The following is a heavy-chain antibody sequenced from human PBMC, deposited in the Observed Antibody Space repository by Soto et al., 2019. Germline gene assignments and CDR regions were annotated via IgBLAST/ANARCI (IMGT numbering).Heavy chain of an antibody. D-gene: IGHD3-10*01. J-gene: IGHJ4*02. CDR3: ASKDYYGAGIYYFAH. CDR2: INVANGDT. CDR1: GYTSTAYP. V-gene: IGHV1-3*01. Sequence: QVQLVQSGAEVKKPGASVKVSCKASGYTSTAYPMHWVRQAPGQRLEWMGWINVANGDTGYSQKFQGSVTVTRDTSASTVYMELSSLTSEDTAVYCCASKDYYGAGIYYFAHWGQGTRVTVSS.